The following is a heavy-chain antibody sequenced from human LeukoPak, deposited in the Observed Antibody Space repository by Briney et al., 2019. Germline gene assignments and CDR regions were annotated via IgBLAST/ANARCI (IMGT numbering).Heavy chain of an antibody. J-gene: IGHJ4*02. Sequence: SETLSLTCAVYGGSFSSYYWGWIRQPPGKGLEWIGSIYYSGSTYYNPSLKSRVTISVDTSKNQFSLKLSSVTAADTAVYYCAGEKPIAVAGTGYFDYWGQGTLVTVSS. CDR2: IYYSGST. CDR3: AGEKPIAVAGTGYFDY. CDR1: GGSFSSYY. D-gene: IGHD6-19*01. V-gene: IGHV4-39*07.